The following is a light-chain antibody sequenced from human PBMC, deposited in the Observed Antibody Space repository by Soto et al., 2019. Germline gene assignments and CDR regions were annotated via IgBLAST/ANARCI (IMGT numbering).Light chain of an antibody. Sequence: DIQMTQSPSSLSASVGDRVTITCRSSQTITNWLAWYQQKPGKAPRLLIYDASSLESWVPSRFSGSGSGTEFTLTISSLQSEDFATYYCQQYKSFWTFGQGTKVDNK. V-gene: IGKV1-5*01. CDR2: DAS. CDR1: QTITNW. J-gene: IGKJ1*01. CDR3: QQYKSFWT.